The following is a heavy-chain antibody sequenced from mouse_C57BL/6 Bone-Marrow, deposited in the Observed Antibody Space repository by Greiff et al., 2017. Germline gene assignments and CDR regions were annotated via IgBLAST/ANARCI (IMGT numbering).Heavy chain of an antibody. Sequence: VKVVESGPGLVQPSQSLSITCTVSGFSLTSYGVHWVRQSPGKGLEWLGVIWSGGSTDYNAAFISRLSISKDNSKSQVFFKMNSLQAVDTAIYYCARKQGCFDYWAKAPLSQSPQ. V-gene: IGHV2-2*01. J-gene: IGHJ2*01. CDR1: GFSLTSYG. CDR2: IWSGGST. CDR3: ARKQGCFDY.